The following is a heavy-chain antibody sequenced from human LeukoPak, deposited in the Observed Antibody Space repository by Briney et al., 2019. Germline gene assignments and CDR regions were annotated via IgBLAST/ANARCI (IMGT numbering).Heavy chain of an antibody. CDR1: GGTFSSYA. V-gene: IGHV1-69*04. CDR2: IIPILSIA. Sequence: ASVKVSCKASGGTFSSYAINWVRQAPGQGLEWMGRIIPILSIADYAQKFRGRVTITADKSTSTAYMELSSLRSEDTAVYYCVRELTSGRATDFDYWGQGTLVTVSS. D-gene: IGHD6-19*01. CDR3: VRELTSGRATDFDY. J-gene: IGHJ4*02.